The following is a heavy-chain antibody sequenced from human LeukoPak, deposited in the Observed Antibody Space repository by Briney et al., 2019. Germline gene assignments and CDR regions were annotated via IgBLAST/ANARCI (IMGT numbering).Heavy chain of an antibody. CDR3: ARGVAAAGRWRVGWFDP. V-gene: IGHV4-31*03. Sequence: PSETLSLTCTVSGGPISSGGYYWSWIRQHPGKGLEWIGYIYYSGSTYYNPSLKSRVTISVDTSKNQFSLKLSSVTAADTAVYYCARGVAAAGRWRVGWFDPWGQGTLVTVSS. D-gene: IGHD6-13*01. CDR2: IYYSGST. CDR1: GGPISSGGYY. J-gene: IGHJ5*02.